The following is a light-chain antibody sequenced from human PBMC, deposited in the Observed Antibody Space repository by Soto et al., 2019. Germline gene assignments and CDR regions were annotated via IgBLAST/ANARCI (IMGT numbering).Light chain of an antibody. CDR1: QGISNY. Sequence: DIQMTQSPPSLSASVGDRVTITCRASQGISNYLAWYQQKPGKVPKLLIYAASSLQSGVPSRFSGSGSGTDFTLTISSLQPEDVASYYCLKYNGAQCMFGQGTKLEIK. V-gene: IGKV1-27*01. J-gene: IGKJ1*01. CDR2: AAS. CDR3: LKYNGAQCM.